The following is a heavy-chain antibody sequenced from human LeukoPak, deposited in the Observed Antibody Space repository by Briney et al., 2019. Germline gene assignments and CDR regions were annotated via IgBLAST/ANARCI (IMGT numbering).Heavy chain of an antibody. CDR1: GYTFTGYY. J-gene: IGHJ4*02. V-gene: IGHV1-2*02. CDR2: INPNSGGT. D-gene: IGHD3-3*01. Sequence: GASVKVSCKASGYTFTGYYMHWVRQAPGQGLEWMGWINPNSGGTYYAQKFQGRVTMTRDTSISTAYMELSRLRSDDTAVYYCASDPQIFWSGYWGQGTLVTVSS. CDR3: ASDPQIFWSGY.